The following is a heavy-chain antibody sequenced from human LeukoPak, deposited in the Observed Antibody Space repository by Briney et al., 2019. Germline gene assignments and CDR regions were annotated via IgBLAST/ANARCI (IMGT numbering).Heavy chain of an antibody. CDR2: IYYSGST. CDR3: ARPTGTTCLFDY. J-gene: IGHJ4*02. Sequence: SETLSLTCTLSGGSISSSSYYSGWIRQPPGKGLERFGSIYYSGSTYYNPSPNSRFTISVDTSKNQFSLKLSSVTAAETAVYYCARPTGTTCLFDYWGQGTLVTVSS. V-gene: IGHV4-39*01. CDR1: GGSISSSSYY. D-gene: IGHD1-1*01.